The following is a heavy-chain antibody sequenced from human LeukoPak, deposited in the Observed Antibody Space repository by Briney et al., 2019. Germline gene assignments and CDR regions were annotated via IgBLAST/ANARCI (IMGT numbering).Heavy chain of an antibody. V-gene: IGHV3-7*01. J-gene: IGHJ4*02. Sequence: GGSLRLSCAASGFTFSSYAMSWVRQAPGKGLEWVANIKQDGSEKYYVDSVKGRFTISRDNAKNSLYLQMNSLTAEDTAVYYCARVGPTFDYWGQGTLVTVFS. D-gene: IGHD1-26*01. CDR1: GFTFSSYA. CDR2: IKQDGSEK. CDR3: ARVGPTFDY.